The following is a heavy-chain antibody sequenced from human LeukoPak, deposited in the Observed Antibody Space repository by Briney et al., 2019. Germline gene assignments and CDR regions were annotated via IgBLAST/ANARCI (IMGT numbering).Heavy chain of an antibody. V-gene: IGHV3-30*02. CDR1: GFTFSSYC. D-gene: IGHD5-18*01. CDR3: AKDLEDTAHPSYYFDY. CDR2: IRYDGSNK. Sequence: PGGSLRLSCAASGFTFSSYCMHWVRQAPGKGLEWVAFIRYDGSNKYYADSVKGRFTISRDNSKNTLYLQMNSLRAEDTAVYYCAKDLEDTAHPSYYFDYWGQGTLVTVSS. J-gene: IGHJ4*02.